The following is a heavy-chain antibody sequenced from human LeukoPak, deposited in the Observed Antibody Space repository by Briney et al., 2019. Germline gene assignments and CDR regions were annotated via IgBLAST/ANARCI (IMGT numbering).Heavy chain of an antibody. CDR2: INPSGGSA. CDR1: GYTFTRDY. D-gene: IGHD1-7*01. Sequence: ASVKVSCKASGYTFTRDYIHWVRQVFGQGLEWMGIINPSGGSATYAQKFQGRVTMTREMSTSTVYMELSSLKSEDTAVYYCARGTIEGFDPWGQGTPVTVSS. CDR3: ARGTIEGFDP. J-gene: IGHJ5*02. V-gene: IGHV1-46*01.